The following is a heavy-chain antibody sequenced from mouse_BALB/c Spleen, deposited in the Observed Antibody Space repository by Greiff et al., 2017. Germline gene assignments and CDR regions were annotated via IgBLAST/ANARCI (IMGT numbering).Heavy chain of an antibody. CDR1: GYTFTSYW. CDR3: SRGCERYDGHYAMDY. D-gene: IGHD2-14*01. V-gene: IGHV1S127*01. J-gene: IGHJ4*01. Sequence: QVQLQQSGPELVRPGASVKMSCKASGYTFTSYWIHWVKQRPGQGLEWIGMIDPSNSETRLNQKFKDKATLNVDKSSNTAYMQFSSLTSEDAAVYGCSRGCERYDGHYAMDYWGQGTSVTVSS. CDR2: IDPSNSET.